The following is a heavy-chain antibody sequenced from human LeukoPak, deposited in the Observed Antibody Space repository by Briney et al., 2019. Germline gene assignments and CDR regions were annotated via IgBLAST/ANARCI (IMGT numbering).Heavy chain of an antibody. J-gene: IGHJ4*02. Sequence: PSETLSLTCTVSGGSVSSGSYYWSWIRQHPGKGLEWIGYIHYSESTNYNPSLKSRLTMSIDTSKDQFSLNLSSVTAADTAVYYCAGVTSSSVHFDYWGQGTLVTVSS. D-gene: IGHD2-21*02. V-gene: IGHV4-31*03. CDR3: AGVTSSSVHFDY. CDR1: GGSVSSGSYY. CDR2: IHYSEST.